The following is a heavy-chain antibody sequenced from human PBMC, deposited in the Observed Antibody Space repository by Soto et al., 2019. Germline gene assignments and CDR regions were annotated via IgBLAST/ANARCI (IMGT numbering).Heavy chain of an antibody. J-gene: IGHJ6*02. CDR3: ARGNFYYGMDV. V-gene: IGHV4-34*01. Sequence: PSETLSLTCAVYGGSFSGNYWSWVRQPPGKGLEWIGEFSDSGSTNYNPSLKSRVTMSEDMSKSQFSLKLSSVTAADTAVYYCARGNFYYGMDVWGQGTTVTVSS. CDR1: GGSFSGNY. CDR2: FSDSGST.